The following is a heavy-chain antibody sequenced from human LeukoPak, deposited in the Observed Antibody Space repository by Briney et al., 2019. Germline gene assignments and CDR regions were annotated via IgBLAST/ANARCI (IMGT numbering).Heavy chain of an antibody. Sequence: GASVKVSCKASGYTFTGYYMHWVRQAPGQGLEWMGWINPNSGGTNYAQKFQGRVTMTRDTSISTAYMELSRLRSDDTAVYYCARGRDIVVAPAAFDYWGQGTLVTVSS. CDR1: GYTFTGYY. CDR3: ARGRDIVVAPAAFDY. V-gene: IGHV1-2*02. D-gene: IGHD2-2*01. J-gene: IGHJ4*02. CDR2: INPNSGGT.